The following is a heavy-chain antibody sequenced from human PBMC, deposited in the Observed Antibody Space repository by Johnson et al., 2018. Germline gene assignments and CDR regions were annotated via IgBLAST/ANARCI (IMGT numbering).Heavy chain of an antibody. V-gene: IGHV1-8*01. CDR1: GYTFTSYD. Sequence: QVQLVQSGAEVKKPGASVKVSCKASGYTFTSYDINWVRQATGQGLEWMGWMNPNSGNTGYAQKFQGRVTMTRNTSISTAYMELSSLRSEETAVYYCAGGRGWSGGSCYGFAFDIWGQGTMVTVSS. CDR2: MNPNSGNT. CDR3: AGGRGWSGGSCYGFAFDI. J-gene: IGHJ3*02. D-gene: IGHD2-15*01.